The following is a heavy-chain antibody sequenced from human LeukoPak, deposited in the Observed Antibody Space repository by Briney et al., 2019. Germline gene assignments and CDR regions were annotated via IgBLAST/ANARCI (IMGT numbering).Heavy chain of an antibody. CDR3: AREGAAAGTEAFDI. CDR2: ISSSSSYI. V-gene: IGHV3-21*01. J-gene: IGHJ3*02. Sequence: GGSLILSCAASGFTFSSYSMNWVRQAPGKGLEWVSSISSSSSYIYYADSVKGRFTISRDNAKNSLYLQMNSLRAEDTAVYYCAREGAAAGTEAFDIWGQGTMVTVSS. CDR1: GFTFSSYS. D-gene: IGHD6-13*01.